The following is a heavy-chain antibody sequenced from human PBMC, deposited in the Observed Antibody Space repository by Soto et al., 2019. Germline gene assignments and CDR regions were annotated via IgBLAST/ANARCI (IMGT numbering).Heavy chain of an antibody. Sequence: QVQLVESGGGVVQPGRSLRLSCAASGFTFSSYAMHWVRQAPGKGLEWGAVISYDGSNKYYADSVKGRFTISRDNSKNTLYLQMNSLSAEDTAVYYCARDIVVVVAARVYYYGMDVWGQGTTVTVSS. CDR2: ISYDGSNK. J-gene: IGHJ6*02. CDR1: GFTFSSYA. CDR3: ARDIVVVVAARVYYYGMDV. V-gene: IGHV3-30-3*01. D-gene: IGHD2-15*01.